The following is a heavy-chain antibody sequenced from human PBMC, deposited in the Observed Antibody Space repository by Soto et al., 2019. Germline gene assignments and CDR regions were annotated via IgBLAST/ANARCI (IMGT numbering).Heavy chain of an antibody. D-gene: IGHD3-3*01. Sequence: ASVKVSCKVSGYTLTELSMHWVRQAPGQGLEWMGWINPSSGNTSYAQKFQGRVTMTRDTSTSTAYMELSSLRSEDTAVYYCAREPYYDFWSGYPSYFDYWGQGTLVTVS. CDR2: INPSSGNT. J-gene: IGHJ4*02. CDR1: GYTLTELS. CDR3: AREPYYDFWSGYPSYFDY. V-gene: IGHV1-46*01.